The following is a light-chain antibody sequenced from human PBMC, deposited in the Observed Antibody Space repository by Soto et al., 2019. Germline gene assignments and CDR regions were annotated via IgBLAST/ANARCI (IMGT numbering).Light chain of an antibody. Sequence: DIQLTQSPSSVSASVGDRVTLSCRASRDIGGYLAWYQQKPGKGPKLLIYGASTLYSGVPSRFSGSGSGTDFTLTISSLQPEDFATYYCQRADSVTFGGGTKVDIK. J-gene: IGKJ4*01. CDR3: QRADSVT. V-gene: IGKV1D-12*01. CDR1: RDIGGY. CDR2: GAS.